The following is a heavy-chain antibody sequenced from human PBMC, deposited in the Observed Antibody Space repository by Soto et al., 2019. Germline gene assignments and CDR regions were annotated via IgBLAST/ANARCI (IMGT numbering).Heavy chain of an antibody. V-gene: IGHV3-23*01. Sequence: EVQLLEYGGGLVQPGGSLRLSCAASGFTVSSYAMSWVRQAPGKGLEWVSVISGSGSTYSADSVKGRFTISRDSSKNTVYLQMNSLRAEDTAVYYCEKALRFTFTTGYYMDVWGRRTTVTVSS. J-gene: IGHJ6*03. CDR1: GFTVSSYA. D-gene: IGHD3-16*01. CDR2: ISGSGST. CDR3: EKALRFTFTTGYYMDV.